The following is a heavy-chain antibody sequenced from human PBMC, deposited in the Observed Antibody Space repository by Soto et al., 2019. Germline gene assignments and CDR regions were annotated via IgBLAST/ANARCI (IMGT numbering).Heavy chain of an antibody. J-gene: IGHJ4*02. V-gene: IGHV3-11*06. D-gene: IGHD6-13*01. CDR3: ARGLYSSSWYS. CDR1: GFTFSEYY. Sequence: GGSLRLSCEASGFTFSEYYMSWIRQAPGKGLEWVSYISGSSTYINYAESVKGRFTISRDNAKNSLYLQMNSLRAEDTAVYYCARGLYSSSWYSWGQGTLVTVSS. CDR2: ISGSSTYI.